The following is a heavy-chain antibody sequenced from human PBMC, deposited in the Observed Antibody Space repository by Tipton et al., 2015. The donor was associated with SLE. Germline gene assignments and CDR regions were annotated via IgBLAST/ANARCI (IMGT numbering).Heavy chain of an antibody. Sequence: SLRLSCAGSEFTLSTYWMSWLRQAPGRGLEWVANINQDGSEKYFLDSVKGRFYISRDTAKNSLYLQMNGLRAEDTAVYYCTRGATVYDGSRYYAYDFDNRGPGTPVTLSS. J-gene: IGHJ4*02. D-gene: IGHD3-22*01. CDR2: INQDGSEK. V-gene: IGHV3-7*01. CDR1: EFTLSTYW. CDR3: TRGATVYDGSRYYAYDFDN.